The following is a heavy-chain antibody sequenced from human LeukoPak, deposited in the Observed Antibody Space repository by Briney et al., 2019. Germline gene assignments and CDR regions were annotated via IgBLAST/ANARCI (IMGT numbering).Heavy chain of an antibody. J-gene: IGHJ4*02. Sequence: GGTLRLSCAASGFTFTTYGMSWVRQAPGKGLEWVSAISGRGGSTYYADSVKGRFTISRDNSKNTLYLHMNSLRAEDTAVYYCARDGGDDYGDYFFDYWGQGTLVTVSS. CDR1: GFTFTTYG. D-gene: IGHD4-17*01. CDR2: ISGRGGST. CDR3: ARDGGDDYGDYFFDY. V-gene: IGHV3-23*01.